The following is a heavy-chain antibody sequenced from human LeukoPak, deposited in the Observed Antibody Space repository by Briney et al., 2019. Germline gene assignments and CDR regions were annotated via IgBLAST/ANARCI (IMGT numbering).Heavy chain of an antibody. J-gene: IGHJ4*02. CDR2: ISSSGTSI. CDR3: ARAGIVGAAIESPFDN. CDR1: GFTFSDYY. V-gene: IGHV3-11*01. D-gene: IGHD1-26*01. Sequence: PGGSLRLSCAASGFTFSDYYMSWIRQAPGKGLEWVAYISSSGTSIYSADSVKGRFTISRDNAKNSLYLQMNSLRAGDTAVYFCARAGIVGAAIESPFDNWGQGTLVTVSS.